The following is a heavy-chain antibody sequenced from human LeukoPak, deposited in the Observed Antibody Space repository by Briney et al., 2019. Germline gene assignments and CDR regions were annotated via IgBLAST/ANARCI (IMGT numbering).Heavy chain of an antibody. D-gene: IGHD3-3*01. V-gene: IGHV4-59*08. CDR1: GGSISTYY. CDR2: FDHSGNT. Sequence: PSETLSLTCTVSGGSISTYYWSWIRQPPGKRLEWIGYFDHSGNTNYNPSLKSRVTISEDTSKNQFSLKLSPVTAADTAAYYCARHASVLRFLEWFKGAKNAFDIWGQGTMVTVSS. CDR3: ARHASVLRFLEWFKGAKNAFDI. J-gene: IGHJ3*02.